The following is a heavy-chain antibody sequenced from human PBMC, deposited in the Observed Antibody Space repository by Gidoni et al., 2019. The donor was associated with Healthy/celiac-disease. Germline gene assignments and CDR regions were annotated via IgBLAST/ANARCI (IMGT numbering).Heavy chain of an antibody. CDR3: AREVGDYYGSGSYYTYGMDV. D-gene: IGHD3-10*01. CDR2: TRNKANSDTT. J-gene: IGHJ6*02. CDR1: GFPFSDYY. Sequence: EVQLVESGGGLVQPGGSLSLSRAASGFPFSDYYMDSPRQAPGKGLEWVGRTRNKANSDTTEYAASVKGRFTISRDDSKNSLYLQMNSLKTEDTAVYYCAREVGDYYGSGSYYTYGMDVWGQGTTVTVSS. V-gene: IGHV3-72*01.